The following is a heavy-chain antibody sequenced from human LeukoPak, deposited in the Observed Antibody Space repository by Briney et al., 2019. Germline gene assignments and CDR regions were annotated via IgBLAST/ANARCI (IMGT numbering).Heavy chain of an antibody. V-gene: IGHV1-8*01. J-gene: IGHJ4*02. CDR3: ARARSIVVVTAIEVGYYFDY. CDR1: GYTFTSYD. Sequence: ASVKVSCKASGYTFTSYDINWVRQATGQGREWMGWMNPNSGNTGYAQKFQGRVTMTRNTSISTAYMELSSLRSEDTAVYYCARARSIVVVTAIEVGYYFDYWGQGTLVTVSS. CDR2: MNPNSGNT. D-gene: IGHD2-21*02.